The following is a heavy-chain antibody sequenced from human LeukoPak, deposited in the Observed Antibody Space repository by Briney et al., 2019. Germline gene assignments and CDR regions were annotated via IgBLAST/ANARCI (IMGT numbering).Heavy chain of an antibody. CDR1: GYTFTSYC. CDR3: ARDVVVVAATTYYYYGMDV. Sequence: ASVKVSCKASGYTFTSYCISWVRQAPGQGFEWMGWISAYNGNTDYAQTLQGRVTMTTDTSTSTAYMELRSLRSDDTAVYYCARDVVVVAATTYYYYGMDVWGQGTTVTVSS. D-gene: IGHD2-15*01. V-gene: IGHV1-18*01. J-gene: IGHJ6*02. CDR2: ISAYNGNT.